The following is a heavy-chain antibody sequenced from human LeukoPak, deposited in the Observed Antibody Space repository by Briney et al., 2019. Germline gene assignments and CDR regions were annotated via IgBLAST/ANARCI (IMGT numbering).Heavy chain of an antibody. CDR2: IYYSGSI. J-gene: IGHJ5*02. V-gene: IGHV4-39*01. D-gene: IGHD3-10*01. Sequence: PSETLSLTCTVSGGSISSSSYYWGWIRQPPGKGLEWIGSIYYSGSIYYNPSLKSRVTISVDTSKNQFSLKLSSVTAADTAVYYCARRVGITMVRGAKYNWFDPWGQGTLVTVSS. CDR1: GGSISSSSYY. CDR3: ARRVGITMVRGAKYNWFDP.